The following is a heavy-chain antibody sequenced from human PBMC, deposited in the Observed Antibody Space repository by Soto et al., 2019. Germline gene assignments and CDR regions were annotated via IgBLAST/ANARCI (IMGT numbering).Heavy chain of an antibody. V-gene: IGHV3-7*03. D-gene: IGHD2-2*02. CDR1: GFTLSNYW. Sequence: EVQLVESGGGLVQPGGSLRLSCAASGFTLSNYWMSWVRQAPGKGLEWVANINQDGSQKFYLDSVEGRFTISRDNARNSLYRQMNSLRAEDTAIYYCARIYCSSSSCYIDFWGQGILVTVSS. CDR2: INQDGSQK. J-gene: IGHJ4*02. CDR3: ARIYCSSSSCYIDF.